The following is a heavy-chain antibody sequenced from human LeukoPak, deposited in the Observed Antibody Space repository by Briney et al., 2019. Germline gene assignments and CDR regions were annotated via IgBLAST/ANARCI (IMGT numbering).Heavy chain of an antibody. Sequence: SETLSLTCTVSGGSISSYYWSWIRQPPGKGLEWIGYIYYSGSTNYNPSLKSRVTISVDTSKNQFSLKLSSVTAADTAVYYCARVEAAGIDYWGRGTLVTVSS. CDR2: IYYSGST. J-gene: IGHJ4*02. CDR3: ARVEAAGIDY. CDR1: GGSISSYY. D-gene: IGHD6-13*01. V-gene: IGHV4-59*01.